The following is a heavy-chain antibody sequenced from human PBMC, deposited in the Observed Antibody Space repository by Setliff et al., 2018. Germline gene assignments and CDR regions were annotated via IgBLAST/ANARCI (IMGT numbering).Heavy chain of an antibody. D-gene: IGHD6-19*01. CDR1: GYTFTRYA. Sequence: EASVKVSCKASGYTFTRYAMNWVRQAPGQGLEWMGWINTNTGNPTYAQGFTGRFVFSLDTSVSTAYLQISSLKAEDTAVYYCARDSSGWSGFSRLVGVHYYYMDVWGKGTTVTVSS. J-gene: IGHJ6*03. CDR3: ARDSSGWSGFSRLVGVHYYYMDV. CDR2: INTNTGNP. V-gene: IGHV7-4-1*02.